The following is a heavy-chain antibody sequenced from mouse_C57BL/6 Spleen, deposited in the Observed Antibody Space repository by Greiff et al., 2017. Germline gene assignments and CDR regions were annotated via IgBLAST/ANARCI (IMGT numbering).Heavy chain of an antibody. CDR2: IDPNSGGT. CDR3: ARRDYSNYLYAMDY. Sequence: VQLQQPGAELVKPGASVKLSCKASGYTFTSYWMHWVKQRPGRGLEWIGRIDPNSGGTKYNEKFKSKATLTVDKPSSTAYMQLSSLTSEDSAVYYCARRDYSNYLYAMDYWGQGTSGTVSS. V-gene: IGHV1-72*01. CDR1: GYTFTSYW. D-gene: IGHD2-5*01. J-gene: IGHJ4*01.